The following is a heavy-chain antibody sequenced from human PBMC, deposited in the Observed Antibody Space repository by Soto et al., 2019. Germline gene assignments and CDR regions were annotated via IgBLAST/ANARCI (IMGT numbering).Heavy chain of an antibody. D-gene: IGHD2-15*01. Sequence: PGGSLRLSCAASGFTFSSYSMNWVRQAPGKGLEWVSSISSSSSYIYYADSVKGRFTISRDNAKNSLYLQMNSLRAEDTAVYYCARDLGGGSCYDYWGQGNLVTVSS. CDR1: GFTFSSYS. J-gene: IGHJ4*02. V-gene: IGHV3-21*01. CDR2: ISSSSSYI. CDR3: ARDLGGGSCYDY.